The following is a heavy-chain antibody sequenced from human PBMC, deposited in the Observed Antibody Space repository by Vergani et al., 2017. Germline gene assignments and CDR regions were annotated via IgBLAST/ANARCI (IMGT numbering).Heavy chain of an antibody. D-gene: IGHD1-7*01. Sequence: EVQLVESGGGLVKPGGSLRLSCAASGFTFSSYSMNWVRQAPGKGLEWVSSISSSSSYIYYADSEKGRFTISRDNAKNSLYLQMNSLRAEDTAVYYCARDLRLTGTTEHYYYYGMDVWGQGTTVTVSS. V-gene: IGHV3-21*01. CDR2: ISSSSSYI. CDR3: ARDLRLTGTTEHYYYYGMDV. CDR1: GFTFSSYS. J-gene: IGHJ6*01.